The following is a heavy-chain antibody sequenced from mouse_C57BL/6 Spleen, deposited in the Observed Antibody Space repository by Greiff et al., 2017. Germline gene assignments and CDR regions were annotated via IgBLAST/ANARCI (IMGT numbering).Heavy chain of an antibody. CDR1: GFTFSSYG. CDR3: ARDTTVVATDASDY. V-gene: IGHV5-6*01. J-gene: IGHJ4*01. D-gene: IGHD1-1*01. CDR2: ISSGGSYT. Sequence: DVLLVESGGDLVKPGGSLKLSCAASGFTFSSYGMSWVRQTPDKRLEWVATISSGGSYTYYTDSVKGRSTISRDNVKNTLYLQMSSLKSADTAMYYCARDTTVVATDASDYWGQGTSVTVSS.